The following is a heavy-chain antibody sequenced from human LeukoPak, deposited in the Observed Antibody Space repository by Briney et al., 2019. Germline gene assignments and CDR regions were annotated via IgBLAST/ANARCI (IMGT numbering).Heavy chain of an antibody. Sequence: GGSLRLSCAASGLTFSTYWMTWVRQAPGKGLEWVANINEEGSERHYVDSIKGRFTISRDNAKNSLYLHLNSLRAEDTAVYYCARDAPRRFDLWGRGTLVTVSS. J-gene: IGHJ2*01. V-gene: IGHV3-7*01. CDR1: GLTFSTYW. CDR3: ARDAPRRFDL. CDR2: INEEGSER.